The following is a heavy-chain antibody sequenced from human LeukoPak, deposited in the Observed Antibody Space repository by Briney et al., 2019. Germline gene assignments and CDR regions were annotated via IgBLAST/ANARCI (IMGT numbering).Heavy chain of an antibody. D-gene: IGHD2-15*01. CDR1: GGSFSGYY. V-gene: IGHV4-34*01. Sequence: SETLSLTCAVHGGSFSGYYWSWIRQPPGKGLEWIGEINHSGSTNYNPSLKSRVTISVDTSKNQFSLKLSSVTAADTAVYYCARAPVAATLNWFDPWGQGTLVTVSS. CDR3: ARAPVAATLNWFDP. CDR2: INHSGST. J-gene: IGHJ5*02.